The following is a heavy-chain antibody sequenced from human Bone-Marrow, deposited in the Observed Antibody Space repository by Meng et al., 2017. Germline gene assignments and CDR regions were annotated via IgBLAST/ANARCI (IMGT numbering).Heavy chain of an antibody. J-gene: IGHJ4*02. CDR3: ATSGFGY. V-gene: IGHV3-7*01. Sequence: GESLKISCVDSGFTFSSYWMNWVRQAPGKGLEWVANIKQDGSVKNYVDSVKGRFTISRDNPKKSLYLQMNSLRVEDTAVYYCATSGFGYWGQGTLVTGAS. CDR2: IKQDGSVK. D-gene: IGHD6-25*01. CDR1: GFTFSSYW.